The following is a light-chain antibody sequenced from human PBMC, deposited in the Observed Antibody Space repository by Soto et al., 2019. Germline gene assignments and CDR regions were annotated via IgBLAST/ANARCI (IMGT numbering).Light chain of an antibody. CDR1: QSISSY. J-gene: IGKJ1*01. CDR2: AAS. V-gene: IGKV1-39*01. Sequence: DIPMTQSPSSLSASVGDRVTMTCRASQSISSYLNWYQQKPGKAPKLLIYAASSLQSGVPSRFSGSGSGTDFTLTISSLQPEDFATYYCQQSYSTPPETFGQGTKVEIK. CDR3: QQSYSTPPET.